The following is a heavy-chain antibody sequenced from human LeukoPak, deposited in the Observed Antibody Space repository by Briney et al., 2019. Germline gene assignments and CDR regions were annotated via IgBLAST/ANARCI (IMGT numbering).Heavy chain of an antibody. J-gene: IGHJ6*03. CDR3: ARQIVGTSWNYYYSYIDV. CDR2: VFHSGNT. CDR1: GGSISSSLYH. D-gene: IGHD1-1*01. V-gene: IGHV4-39*01. Sequence: WETLSLTCSVSGGSISSSLYHWGWLRQPPGKGLEWIGNVFHSGNTYSSPSLQSRVAFSVDTSKNQFSLKLTSVTATDTAVYYCARQIVGTSWNYYYSYIDVWGKGNSVSLSS.